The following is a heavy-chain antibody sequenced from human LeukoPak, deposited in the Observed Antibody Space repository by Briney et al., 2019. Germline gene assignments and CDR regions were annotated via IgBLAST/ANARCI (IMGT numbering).Heavy chain of an antibody. D-gene: IGHD3-3*01. Sequence: ASVKVSCKASGYTFTGYYMHWVRQAPGQGLEWMGWINPDSGGTNYAQKFQGRVTMTRDTSISTAYMELSRLRSHDTAVYYCARGNYDFWSGYPFDYWGQGTLVTVSS. CDR3: ARGNYDFWSGYPFDY. CDR1: GYTFTGYY. V-gene: IGHV1-2*02. CDR2: INPDSGGT. J-gene: IGHJ4*02.